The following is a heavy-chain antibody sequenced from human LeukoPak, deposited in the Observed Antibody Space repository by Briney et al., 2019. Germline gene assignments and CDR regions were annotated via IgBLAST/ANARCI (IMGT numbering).Heavy chain of an antibody. Sequence: ASVKVSCKASGYSFTSHCMHWVRQAPGQGLEWLGLINPSGSSTLYAQKFQGRVTMTRDMSTTTDYMELSSLRSDDTAVYYCARDSFPGRYYEGAFDIWGQGTMVTVSS. CDR1: GYSFTSHC. J-gene: IGHJ3*02. V-gene: IGHV1-46*01. CDR3: ARDSFPGRYYEGAFDI. D-gene: IGHD3-22*01. CDR2: INPSGSST.